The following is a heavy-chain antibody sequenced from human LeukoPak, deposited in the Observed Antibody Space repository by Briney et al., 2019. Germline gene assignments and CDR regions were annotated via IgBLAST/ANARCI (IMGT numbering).Heavy chain of an antibody. D-gene: IGHD4-17*01. Sequence: GGSLRLSCAASGFTFSYYNMNWVRQAPGKGLEWVSSISSSSTYIYYADSVKGRFTISRDNAKNSLYLEMSSLRAEDTAVYYCARDPWTNYGDYVRFDYWGQGTLVTVSS. J-gene: IGHJ4*02. V-gene: IGHV3-21*01. CDR2: ISSSSTYI. CDR3: ARDPWTNYGDYVRFDY. CDR1: GFTFSYYN.